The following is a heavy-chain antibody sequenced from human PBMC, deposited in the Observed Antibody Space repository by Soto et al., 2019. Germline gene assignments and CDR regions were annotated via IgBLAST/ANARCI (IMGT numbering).Heavy chain of an antibody. Sequence: PGGSLRLSCAASGFSLSDYYMSWIRQAPGKGLEWVSYIRSSDNTRYYADSVKGRFTISRDNAKNSLYLQMNSLRAEDTAVYYCARGNALYDYWGQGTLVTVSS. CDR3: ARGNALYDY. CDR2: IRSSDNTR. D-gene: IGHD2-2*01. V-gene: IGHV3-11*01. CDR1: GFSLSDYY. J-gene: IGHJ4*02.